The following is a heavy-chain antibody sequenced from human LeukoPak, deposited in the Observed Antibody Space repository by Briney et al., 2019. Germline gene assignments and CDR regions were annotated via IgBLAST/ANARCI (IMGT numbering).Heavy chain of an antibody. V-gene: IGHV4-34*01. CDR1: GGSFSSYY. CDR2: INYSGST. D-gene: IGHD3-16*01. J-gene: IGHJ6*03. CDR3: AQWGNNMDV. Sequence: SETLSLTCTAYGGSFSSYYWHWFRQPPGKGPEWIGEINYSGSTNYNPSLKSRVTISIDTSKNQFSLKLSSVAAADTAVYYCAQWGNNMDVWGKGTTVTVSS.